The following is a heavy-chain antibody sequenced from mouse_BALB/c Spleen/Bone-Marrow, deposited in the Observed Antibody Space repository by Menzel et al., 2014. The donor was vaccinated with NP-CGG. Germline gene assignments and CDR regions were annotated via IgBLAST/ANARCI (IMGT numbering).Heavy chain of an antibody. J-gene: IGHJ3*01. V-gene: IGHV14-3*02. CDR1: GFNIKDTY. Sequence: EVMLVESGAELVKPGATVKLSCTASGFNIKDTYMHWVKQRPEQGLEWIGRIDPANGNTKYDPKFQGKATITADTSSNTAYLQLSSLTSEDTAVYYCARFAYWGQGTLATVSA. CDR3: ARFAY. CDR2: IDPANGNT.